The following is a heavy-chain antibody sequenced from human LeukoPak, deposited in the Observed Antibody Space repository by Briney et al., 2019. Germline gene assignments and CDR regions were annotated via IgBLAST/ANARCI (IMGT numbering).Heavy chain of an antibody. CDR2: IYYSGST. CDR3: ARDTYYYDTPDAFDI. D-gene: IGHD3-22*01. J-gene: IGHJ3*02. Sequence: SETLSLTCTVSGGSVTSYYWSWIRQPPGGGLEWLGYIYYSGSTNYNPSLKSRVTISVDTSKNQFSLKLSSVSAADTAVYYCARDTYYYDTPDAFDIWGQGTMVTVPS. V-gene: IGHV4-59*02. CDR1: GGSVTSYY.